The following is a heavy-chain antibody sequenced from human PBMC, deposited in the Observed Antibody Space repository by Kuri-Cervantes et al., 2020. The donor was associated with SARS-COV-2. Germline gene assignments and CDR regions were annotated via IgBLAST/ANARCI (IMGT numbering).Heavy chain of an antibody. CDR2: IYNSGST. V-gene: IGHV4-39*01. CDR1: GGSISSGGYS. J-gene: IGHJ3*02. D-gene: IGHD6-19*01. Sequence: SQTLSLTCEVSGGSISSGGYSWAWIRQPPGKGLEWIGNIYNSGSTYYNPSLKSRVTISVDTSKKQFSLKLSSVTAADTAMYYCVTSLPRSGWDGEDAFDIWGQGTMVTVSS. CDR3: VTSLPRSGWDGEDAFDI.